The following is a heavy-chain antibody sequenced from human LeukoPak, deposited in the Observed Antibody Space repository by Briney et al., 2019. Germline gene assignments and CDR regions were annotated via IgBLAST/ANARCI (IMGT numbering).Heavy chain of an antibody. V-gene: IGHV4-61*02. D-gene: IGHD3-10*01. CDR1: GGSISSGSYY. CDR2: IYTSGST. Sequence: SETLSLTCTVSGGSISSGSYYWSWIRQPAGKGLEWIGRIYTSGSTNYNPSLKSRVTISVDTSKNQFSLKLSSVTAADTAVYYCASQSRYGSGSYSTRDDYWGQGTLVTVSS. J-gene: IGHJ4*02. CDR3: ASQSRYGSGSYSTRDDY.